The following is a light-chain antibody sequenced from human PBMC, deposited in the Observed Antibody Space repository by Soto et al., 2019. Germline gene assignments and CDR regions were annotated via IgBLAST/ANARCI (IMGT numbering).Light chain of an antibody. CDR1: SSDVGGYND. Sequence: QSALTQPASVSGSPGQSITISCTGTSSDVGGYNDVSWYQPHPGKAPKLMIYDVSDRTSGVSNRFSGSKSGNTASLTISGLQAEYEDDYYCPSSTSSSTVVFGGGTKLTVL. J-gene: IGLJ2*01. CDR3: PSSTSSSTVV. V-gene: IGLV2-14*03. CDR2: DVS.